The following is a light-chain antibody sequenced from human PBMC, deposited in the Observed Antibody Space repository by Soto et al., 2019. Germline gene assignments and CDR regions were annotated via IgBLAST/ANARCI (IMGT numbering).Light chain of an antibody. CDR3: QQSYSTRTT. Sequence: IRMSQSPSSLSASVEDRVIITCRASQSISNHLNWYQQKPGKAPKLLIFAASSLQSGVPSRFSGSRSGPDFTLTISSLQPEDFATYYCQQSYSTRTTFSQGTKVDIK. V-gene: IGKV1-39*01. J-gene: IGKJ1*01. CDR2: AAS. CDR1: QSISNH.